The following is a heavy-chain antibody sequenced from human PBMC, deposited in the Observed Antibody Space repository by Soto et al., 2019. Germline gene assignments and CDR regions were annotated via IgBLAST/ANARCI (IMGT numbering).Heavy chain of an antibody. D-gene: IGHD3-3*01. V-gene: IGHV4-39*07. CDR2: IYYSGST. Sequence: SETLSLTCTVSGGSISSNSYFWGWTRQPPGKGLEWIGSIYYSGSTYYNPSLRSRVIISVDTSKNQFSLKLSSVTAADTAVYYCARNYDFKPPYNWFDPWGQGTLVTVSS. CDR3: ARNYDFKPPYNWFDP. CDR1: GGSISSNSYF. J-gene: IGHJ5*02.